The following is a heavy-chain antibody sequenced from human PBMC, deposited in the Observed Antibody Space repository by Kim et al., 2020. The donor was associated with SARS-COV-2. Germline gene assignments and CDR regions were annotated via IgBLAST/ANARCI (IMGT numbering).Heavy chain of an antibody. D-gene: IGHD6-25*01. Sequence: DNPTLTSGVTISVDTSKNQFSLKLSSVTAADTAVYYCARGTHYSSGFDYWGQGTLVTVSS. J-gene: IGHJ4*02. CDR3: ARGTHYSSGFDY. V-gene: IGHV4-34*01.